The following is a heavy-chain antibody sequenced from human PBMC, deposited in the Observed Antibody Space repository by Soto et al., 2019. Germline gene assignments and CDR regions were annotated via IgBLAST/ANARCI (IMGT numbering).Heavy chain of an antibody. Sequence: GGSLRLSCTTSGFTFSSYGMHWFRQAPGRGLEWLALISNDGNNKYYADSVKGRFTVSRDNFKNTLYLQMDSLRAEDSAVCHCAKPAGRASWGQGTLVTVSS. V-gene: IGHV3-30*18. CDR2: ISNDGNNK. CDR1: GFTFSSYG. J-gene: IGHJ5*02. CDR3: AKPAGRAS.